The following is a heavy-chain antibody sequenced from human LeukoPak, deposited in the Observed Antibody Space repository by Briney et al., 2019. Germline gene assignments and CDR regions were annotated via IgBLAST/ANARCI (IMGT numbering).Heavy chain of an antibody. V-gene: IGHV4-34*01. J-gene: IGHJ5*02. CDR1: GGSFSGYY. D-gene: IGHD6-19*01. Sequence: SETLSLTCAVYGGSFSGYYWSWIRQPPGKGLEWIGEINHSGSTNYNPSLKSRVTISVDTSKNQFSLKLSSVTAADTAVYYCAGQIAVAKGVVWFDPWGQGTRVTVSS. CDR3: AGQIAVAKGVVWFDP. CDR2: INHSGST.